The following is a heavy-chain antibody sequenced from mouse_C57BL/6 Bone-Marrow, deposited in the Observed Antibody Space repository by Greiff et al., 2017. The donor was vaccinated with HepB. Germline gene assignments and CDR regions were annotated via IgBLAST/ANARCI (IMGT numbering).Heavy chain of an antibody. V-gene: IGHV14-4*01. CDR1: GFNIKDDY. CDR3: TTGLYGLDY. CDR2: IDPENGDT. J-gene: IGHJ2*01. Sequence: EVQLQESGAELVRPGASVKLSCTASGFNIKDDYMHWVKQRPEQGLEWIGWIDPENGDTEYASKFQGKATITADTSSNTAYLQLSSLTSEDTAVYYCTTGLYGLDYWGQGTTLTVSS. D-gene: IGHD1-2*01.